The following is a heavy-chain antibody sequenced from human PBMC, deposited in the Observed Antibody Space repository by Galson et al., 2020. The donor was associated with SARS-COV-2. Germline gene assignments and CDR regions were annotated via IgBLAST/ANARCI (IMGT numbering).Heavy chain of an antibody. CDR2: INPNSGGT. V-gene: IGHV1-2*02. CDR3: ARGATGIRSTWYDYYNYGMDV. CDR1: GYTFINYY. Sequence: ASVKVSCKASGYTFINYYMHWVRQGPGQGLEWMGWINPNSGGTIYAEKFQGRVTMTRDTSFSTAFVELSSLTSDDTGVYYCARGATGIRSTWYDYYNYGMDVWGLGTTVTVSS. D-gene: IGHD1-26*01. J-gene: IGHJ6*02.